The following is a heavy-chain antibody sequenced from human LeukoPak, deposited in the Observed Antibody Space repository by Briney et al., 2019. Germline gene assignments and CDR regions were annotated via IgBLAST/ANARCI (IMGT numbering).Heavy chain of an antibody. CDR1: GYTFTGYY. V-gene: IGHV1-2*02. CDR3: ARGSGSYQVWFDP. Sequence: ASVKVSCKASGYTFTGYYMHRVRQAPGQGLEWMGWINHNSGGTNYAQKFQGRVTMTRDTSISTAYMELSRLRSDDTAVYYCARGSGSYQVWFDPWGQGTLVTVSS. CDR2: INHNSGGT. J-gene: IGHJ5*02. D-gene: IGHD3-10*01.